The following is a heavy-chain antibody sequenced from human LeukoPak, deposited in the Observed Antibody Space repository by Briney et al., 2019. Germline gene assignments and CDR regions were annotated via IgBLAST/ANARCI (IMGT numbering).Heavy chain of an antibody. CDR1: GDSVTNDFF. V-gene: IGHV4-38-2*02. J-gene: IGHJ4*02. CDR2: FCLGRDT. Sequence: PSETLSLTCTVSGDSVTNDFFCGWVRQPPGKELEWIGSFCLGRDTYYRPSLKSRVTISVDTSKNQFSLNLNSVTAADTAVYYCARWASISRQPGGFFDHWGQGTLVTVSS. D-gene: IGHD3-16*01. CDR3: ARWASISRQPGGFFDH.